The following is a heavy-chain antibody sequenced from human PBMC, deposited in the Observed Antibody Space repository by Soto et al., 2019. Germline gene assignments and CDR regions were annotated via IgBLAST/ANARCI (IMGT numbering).Heavy chain of an antibody. CDR2: ISYDGSNK. Sequence: GGPQRLSYAASGLNFRGYGVHRIRQKQGKGLEWVAVISYDGSNKYYADSVKGRFTISRDNSKNTLYLQMNSLRAEDTAVYYCAKGDSGSYLDAFDIWVQGTMVTVSS. V-gene: IGHV3-30*18. J-gene: IGHJ3*02. CDR3: AKGDSGSYLDAFDI. CDR1: GLNFRGYG. D-gene: IGHD1-26*01.